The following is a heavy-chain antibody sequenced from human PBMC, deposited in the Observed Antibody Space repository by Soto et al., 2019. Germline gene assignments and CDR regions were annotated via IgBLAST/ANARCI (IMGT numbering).Heavy chain of an antibody. V-gene: IGHV1-2*02. CDR2: INPNSGGT. D-gene: IGHD3-10*01. CDR1: GYTFTGYY. CDR3: ARDPMVRGVIGGYYYGIDV. Sequence: QVQLVQSGAEVKKPGASVKVSCKASGYTFTGYYMHWVRQAPGQGLEWMGWINPNSGGTNYAQKFQGRVTMTRDTSISTAYRELSRLRSDDTAVYYCARDPMVRGVIGGYYYGIDVWGQGTTVTVSS. J-gene: IGHJ6*02.